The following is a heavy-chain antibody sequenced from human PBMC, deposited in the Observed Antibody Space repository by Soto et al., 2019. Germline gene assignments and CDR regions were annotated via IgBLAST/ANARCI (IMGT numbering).Heavy chain of an antibody. Sequence: PGGSLRLSCAASGFTFSTYWMSWVRQAPGKGLEWVANIKQDGSEKYYVDSVKGRFTISRDNAKNSLYLQMNSLRAEDTVVYYCASCRYCSGGTCYSLPFDYWGQGTPVTVSS. V-gene: IGHV3-7*03. CDR3: ASCRYCSGGTCYSLPFDY. D-gene: IGHD2-15*01. CDR1: GFTFSTYW. J-gene: IGHJ4*02. CDR2: IKQDGSEK.